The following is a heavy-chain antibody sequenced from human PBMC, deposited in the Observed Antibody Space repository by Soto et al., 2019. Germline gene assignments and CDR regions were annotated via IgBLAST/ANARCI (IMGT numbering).Heavy chain of an antibody. D-gene: IGHD2-8*01. CDR2: ISYDGSNK. V-gene: IGHV3-30-3*01. J-gene: IGHJ4*02. CDR1: GFPFSSYP. CDR3: ARGMGYFDY. Sequence: ESGGGVVQLGRSLRLSCAASGFPFSSYPMHGVRQAPGKGLEWVAVISYDGSNKYYADSVKGRFTISRDNSKNTLYLQMNSLRAEDTAVYYCARGMGYFDYWGQGTLVTVSS.